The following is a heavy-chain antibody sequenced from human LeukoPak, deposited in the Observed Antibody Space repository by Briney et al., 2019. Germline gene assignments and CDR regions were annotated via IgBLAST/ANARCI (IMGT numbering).Heavy chain of an antibody. V-gene: IGHV1-8*01. CDR1: GYTFTSDD. Sequence: ASVKVSCKASGYTFTSDDINWVRQATGQGLEWMGWMNLNSGNTGYAQKFQGRGTMTRNTSIRTAYMELSSLRSEDTAVYYCAVVDTAMGRPFDAFDIWGQGTMVTVSS. J-gene: IGHJ3*02. D-gene: IGHD5-18*01. CDR2: MNLNSGNT. CDR3: AVVDTAMGRPFDAFDI.